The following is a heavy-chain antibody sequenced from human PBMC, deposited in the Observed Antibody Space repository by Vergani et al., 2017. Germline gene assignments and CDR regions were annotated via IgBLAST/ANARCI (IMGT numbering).Heavy chain of an antibody. Sequence: QVQLVESGGGVVQPGRSLRLSCAASGFTFSSYGMHWVRQAPGKGLEWVAVIWYDGSNKYYADSVKGRFTISRDNAKNSLYLQMNSLRAEDTAVYYCATLDTAMVDYWGQGTLVTVSS. V-gene: IGHV3-33*03. D-gene: IGHD5-18*01. J-gene: IGHJ4*02. CDR1: GFTFSSYG. CDR2: IWYDGSNK. CDR3: ATLDTAMVDY.